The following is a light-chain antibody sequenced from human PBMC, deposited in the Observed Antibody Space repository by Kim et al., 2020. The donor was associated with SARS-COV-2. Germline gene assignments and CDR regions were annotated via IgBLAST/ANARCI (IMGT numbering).Light chain of an antibody. CDR2: GAS. CDR1: QSVSSSY. Sequence: SPGESATLSCRASQSVSSSYLAWYQQKPGQAPRLLIYGASSRDTGIPDRFSGSGSGTDFTLTISRLEPEDFAVYYCQQYGSSPLTFGGGTKVEIK. J-gene: IGKJ4*01. V-gene: IGKV3-20*01. CDR3: QQYGSSPLT.